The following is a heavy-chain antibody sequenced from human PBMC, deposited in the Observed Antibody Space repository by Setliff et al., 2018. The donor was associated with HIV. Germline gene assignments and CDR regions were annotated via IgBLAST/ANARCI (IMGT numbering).Heavy chain of an antibody. CDR3: ARLLTRYDSGNDYGDYGHFDY. CDR1: GYSFANYG. CDR2: ISPYNGNT. J-gene: IGHJ4*02. D-gene: IGHD4-17*01. V-gene: IGHV1-18*01. Sequence: GASVKVSCKAFGYSFANYGITWVRQAPGQGLEWMGWISPYNGNTNYAQKLQDRVTMTTDTSTNTAYMELRSLRSDDTAVYYCARLLTRYDSGNDYGDYGHFDYWGQGTLVTVSS.